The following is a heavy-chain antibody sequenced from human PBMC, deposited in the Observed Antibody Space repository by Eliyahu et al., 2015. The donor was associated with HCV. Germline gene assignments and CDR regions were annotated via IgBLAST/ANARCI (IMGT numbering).Heavy chain of an antibody. CDR3: ARGITIFGVVINYYGMDV. CDR2: ISSSSSYI. D-gene: IGHD3-3*01. V-gene: IGHV3-21*01. CDR1: GFXFSSXS. J-gene: IGHJ6*02. Sequence: EVQLVESGGGLVKPGGSLRLSCAASGFXFSSXSMNWVRQAPGKGLEWVSSISSSSSYIYYADSVKGRFTISRDNAKNSLYLQMNSLRAEDTAVYYCARGITIFGVVINYYGMDVWGQGTTVTVSS.